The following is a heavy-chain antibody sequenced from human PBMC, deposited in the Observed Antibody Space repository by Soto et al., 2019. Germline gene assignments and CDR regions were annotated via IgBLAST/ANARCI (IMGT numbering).Heavy chain of an antibody. CDR1: GFTFSNAW. D-gene: IGHD1-1*01. CDR2: IKSKTDGGTT. CDR3: TTTQLERPGDAFDI. J-gene: IGHJ3*02. V-gene: IGHV3-15*01. Sequence: GGSLRLSCAASGFTFSNAWMSWVRQAPGKGLEWVGRIKSKTDGGTTDYAAPVKGRFTISRDDSKNTLYLQMNSLKTEDTAVYYCTTTQLERPGDAFDIWGQGTMVTVSS.